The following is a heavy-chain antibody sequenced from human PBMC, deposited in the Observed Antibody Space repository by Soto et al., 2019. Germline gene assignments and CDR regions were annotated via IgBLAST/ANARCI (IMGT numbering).Heavy chain of an antibody. CDR1: GGTFSSYA. Sequence: QVQLVQSGAEVKKPGSSVKVSCQASGGTFSSYAISWVRQAPGQGLEWMGGIIPIFGTANYAQQFQGRVTITADESTSTAYMELSSLRSEDTAVYYCARTDYSNRYRPPYYYYGMDVWGQGTTVTVSS. CDR2: IIPIFGTA. V-gene: IGHV1-69*01. J-gene: IGHJ6*02. D-gene: IGHD4-4*01. CDR3: ARTDYSNRYRPPYYYYGMDV.